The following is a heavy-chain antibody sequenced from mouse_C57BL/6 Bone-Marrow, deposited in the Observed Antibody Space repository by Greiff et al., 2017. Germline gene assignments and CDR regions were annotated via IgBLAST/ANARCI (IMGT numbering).Heavy chain of an antibody. CDR1: GFNIKDYY. CDR3: ARDYYGSNYAMDY. D-gene: IGHD1-1*01. J-gene: IGHJ4*01. Sequence: VHVKQSGAELVKPGASVKLSCTASGFNIKDYYMHWVKQRTEQGLEWIGRIDPEDGETKYAPKFQGKATITADTSSNTAYLQLSSLTSEDTAVYYCARDYYGSNYAMDYWGQGTSVTVSS. CDR2: IDPEDGET. V-gene: IGHV14-2*01.